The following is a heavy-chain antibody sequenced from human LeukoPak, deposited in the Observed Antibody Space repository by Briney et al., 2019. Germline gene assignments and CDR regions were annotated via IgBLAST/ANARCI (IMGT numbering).Heavy chain of an antibody. V-gene: IGHV3-21*01. D-gene: IGHD5-12*01. Sequence: GGSLRLSCAASGFTFSSYSMNWVRQAPGKGLEWVSSISSSSSYIYYADSVKGRFTISRDNAKNSLYLQMNSLRAEDTAVYYCARLNIVATIDDYWGQGTLVTVSS. CDR3: ARLNIVATIDDY. CDR2: ISSSSSYI. CDR1: GFTFSSYS. J-gene: IGHJ4*02.